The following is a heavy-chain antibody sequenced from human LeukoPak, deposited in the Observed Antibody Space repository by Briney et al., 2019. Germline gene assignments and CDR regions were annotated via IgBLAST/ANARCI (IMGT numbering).Heavy chain of an antibody. CDR1: GFTFSSHA. D-gene: IGHD1-26*01. Sequence: GSLRLSCSASGFTFSSHAISWGRQAPGKGLEWVSAISGSGGSTYYADSVKGRFTISRDNSKNTLYLQMNSLRAEDTAVYYCAKSIVGALHYWGQGTLVTVSS. CDR2: ISGSGGST. J-gene: IGHJ4*02. V-gene: IGHV3-23*01. CDR3: AKSIVGALHY.